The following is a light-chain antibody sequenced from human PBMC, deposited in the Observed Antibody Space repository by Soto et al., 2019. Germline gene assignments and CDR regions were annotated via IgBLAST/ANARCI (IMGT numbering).Light chain of an antibody. Sequence: QSALTQPASVSGSPGQSITISCTGTSSDVGNYNLVSWYQHHPGKAPKLMIYDGSKRPSGVSNRFSGSKSGNTASLTISGLQAEDECDYYCCSYATTSTYVFGTGTKVXVL. V-gene: IGLV2-23*01. CDR2: DGS. CDR1: SSDVGNYNL. CDR3: CSYATTSTYV. J-gene: IGLJ1*01.